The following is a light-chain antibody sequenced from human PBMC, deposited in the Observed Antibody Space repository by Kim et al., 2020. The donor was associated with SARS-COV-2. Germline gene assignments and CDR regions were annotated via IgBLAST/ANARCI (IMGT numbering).Light chain of an antibody. Sequence: SYELTQPPSVSVAPGKTARITCGGNNIGSKSVHWYQQKPGQAPVLVVYDDSDWPSGIPERFSGSNSGNTATLTISRVEAGDEADYYCQVWDSSSDHPVVFGGGTQLTVL. V-gene: IGLV3-21*03. CDR1: NIGSKS. CDR3: QVWDSSSDHPVV. J-gene: IGLJ2*01. CDR2: DDS.